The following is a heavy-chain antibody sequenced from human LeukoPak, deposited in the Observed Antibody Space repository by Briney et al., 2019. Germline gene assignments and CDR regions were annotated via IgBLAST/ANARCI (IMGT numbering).Heavy chain of an antibody. J-gene: IGHJ3*02. CDR2: ISAYNGNT. D-gene: IGHD1-1*01. CDR1: GYTFTSYG. CDR3: ARCRGWNDPYDAFDI. V-gene: IGHV1-18*01. Sequence: ASVKVSCKASGYTFTSYGISWVRQAPGQGLEWMGWISAYNGNTNYAQKLQGRVTMTRDTSISTAYMELSRLRSDDTAVYYCARCRGWNDPYDAFDIWGQGTMVTVSS.